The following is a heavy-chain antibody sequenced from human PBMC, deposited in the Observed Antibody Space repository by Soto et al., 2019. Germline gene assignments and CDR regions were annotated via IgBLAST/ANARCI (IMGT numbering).Heavy chain of an antibody. CDR3: ARDLPLSVVANDAFDI. V-gene: IGHV1-69*13. Sequence: VASVKVSCKASGGTFSSYAISWVRQAPGQGLEWMGGIIPIFGTANYAQKFQGRVTITADESTSTAYMELSSLRSEDTAVYYCARDLPLSVVANDAFDIWGQGTMVTVSS. CDR1: GGTFSSYA. D-gene: IGHD5-12*01. CDR2: IIPIFGTA. J-gene: IGHJ3*02.